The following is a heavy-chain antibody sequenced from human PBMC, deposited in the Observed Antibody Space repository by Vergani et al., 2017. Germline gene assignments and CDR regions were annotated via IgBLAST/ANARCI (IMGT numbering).Heavy chain of an antibody. D-gene: IGHD2-2*02. V-gene: IGHV1-69*02. CDR2: IIPILGIA. CDR3: ARYCSSTSCYTQDYYYYYGMDV. CDR1: GGTFSSYT. Sequence: QVQLVQSGDEVKKPGSSVKVSCKASGGTFSSYTISWVRQAPGQGLEWMGRIIPILGIANYAQKFQGRVTITADKSTSTAYMELSSLRSEDTAVYYCARYCSSTSCYTQDYYYYYGMDVWGQGTTVTVSS. J-gene: IGHJ6*02.